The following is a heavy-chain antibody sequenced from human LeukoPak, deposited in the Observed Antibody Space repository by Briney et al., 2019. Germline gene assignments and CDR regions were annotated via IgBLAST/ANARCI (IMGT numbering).Heavy chain of an antibody. D-gene: IGHD6-13*01. V-gene: IGHV4-59*01. CDR3: ARALRQQLVTGWFDP. CDR2: VYHSGIT. CDR1: GYSISSYY. J-gene: IGHJ5*02. Sequence: SETLSLTCTVSGYSISSYYWNWIRQPPGKGLEWIGYVYHSGITNYNPSLKSRVTISVDTSKNQFSLRLTSLTAADTAVYYCARALRQQLVTGWFDPWGQGTLVTVSS.